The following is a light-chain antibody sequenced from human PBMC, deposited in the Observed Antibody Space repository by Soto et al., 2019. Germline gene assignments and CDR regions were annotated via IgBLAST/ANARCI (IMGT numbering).Light chain of an antibody. CDR3: QQYYDWPSLT. V-gene: IGKV3-15*01. J-gene: IGKJ4*01. CDR2: GAF. CDR1: QSVSSN. Sequence: EIVMTQSPATLSVSPGERATLSCRASQSVSSNLAWYQQKPGQAPRLLIYGAFTRATGIPPRFSGSGSGTEFTLSISSLQSTDFAVYYCQQYYDWPSLTFGGGTKVDIK.